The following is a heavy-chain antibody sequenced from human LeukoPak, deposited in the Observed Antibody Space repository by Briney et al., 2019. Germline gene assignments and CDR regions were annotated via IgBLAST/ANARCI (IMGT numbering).Heavy chain of an antibody. D-gene: IGHD3-10*01. CDR3: ARVWFGYFFQ. V-gene: IGHV3-53*01. Sequence: GGSLRLFCVASGFDISYNYVGWVRQAPGKGLEWVSVIHTGGTTHYADSVKGRFTISKDTSNNTVYLQMNSVTVEDTAVYYCARVWFGYFFQWGRGALVIVSS. J-gene: IGHJ4*02. CDR2: IHTGGTT. CDR1: GFDISYNY.